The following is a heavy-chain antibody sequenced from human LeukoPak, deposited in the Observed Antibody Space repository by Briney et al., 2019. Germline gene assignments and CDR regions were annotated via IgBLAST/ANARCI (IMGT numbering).Heavy chain of an antibody. D-gene: IGHD2-8*01. Sequence: SETLSLTCTVSGVSIINFHWSWIRRPAGKGLEWVGRMFTSGNANYNPSLKSRVTMSLDASRNQFSLKLSSVTAADTAVYFCARDRLCPNGVCNVNAKYGMDVWGQGTTVTV. CDR1: GVSIINFH. V-gene: IGHV4-4*07. CDR3: ARDRLCPNGVCNVNAKYGMDV. CDR2: MFTSGNA. J-gene: IGHJ6*02.